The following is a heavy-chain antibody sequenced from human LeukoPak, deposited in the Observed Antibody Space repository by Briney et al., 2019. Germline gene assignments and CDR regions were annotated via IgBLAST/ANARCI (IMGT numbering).Heavy chain of an antibody. J-gene: IGHJ4*02. CDR2: INTNTGNP. V-gene: IGHV7-4-1*02. CDR3: ARTYYYDSSGYYYDY. Sequence: GASVKVSCKASGYTFTRYPMNWVRQAPGQGLEWMGWINTNTGNPTCAQGFTGRLVLSLATSVSTAYLQISSLKAEDTAVYYCARTYYYDSSGYYYDYWGQGTLVTVSS. CDR1: GYTFTRYP. D-gene: IGHD3-22*01.